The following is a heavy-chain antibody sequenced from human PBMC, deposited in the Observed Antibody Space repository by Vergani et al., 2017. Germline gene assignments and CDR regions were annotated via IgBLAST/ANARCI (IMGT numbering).Heavy chain of an antibody. V-gene: IGHV3-23*01. Sequence: EVQLLESGGGLVQPGGSRRLFCAGAGFTFDTYTMASGRKAPGKGLEGVATLSSGGGDIFYADSVKGRFTSSRDNSKNTLFLQMNSLKDEDTAVYYCTTAWGLYYLHGEYFQYWGRGTLVSVSS. J-gene: IGHJ1*01. CDR2: LSSGGGDI. CDR3: TTAWGLYYLHGEYFQY. CDR1: GFTFDTYT. D-gene: IGHD3-10*01.